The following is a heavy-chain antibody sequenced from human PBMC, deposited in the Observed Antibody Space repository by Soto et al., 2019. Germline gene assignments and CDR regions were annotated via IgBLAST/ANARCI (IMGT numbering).Heavy chain of an antibody. CDR1: GGSISSGGYS. CDR3: ARVYGSGANRFDP. D-gene: IGHD3-10*01. Sequence: SETLSLTCAVSGGSISSGGYSWSWIRQPPGKGLEWIGYIYHSGSTYYNPSLKSRVTISVDRSKNQFSLKLSSVTAADTAVYYCARVYGSGANRFDPWGQGTLVTVSS. CDR2: IYHSGST. V-gene: IGHV4-30-2*01. J-gene: IGHJ5*02.